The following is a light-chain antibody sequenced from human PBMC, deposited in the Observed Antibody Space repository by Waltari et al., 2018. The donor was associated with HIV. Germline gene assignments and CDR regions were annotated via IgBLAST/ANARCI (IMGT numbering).Light chain of an antibody. J-gene: IGKJ3*01. CDR2: DAS. CDR3: QQRSNWPPVT. CDR1: RSVSSY. V-gene: IGKV3-11*01. Sequence: EIVLKQSPSTLSLSPGERATLSCRASRSVSSYFSWYQQKPGQAPRLLIYDASNRATGIPARFSGSGSGTDFTLTISSLDPEDFAVYYCQQRSNWPPVTFGPGTKVDIK.